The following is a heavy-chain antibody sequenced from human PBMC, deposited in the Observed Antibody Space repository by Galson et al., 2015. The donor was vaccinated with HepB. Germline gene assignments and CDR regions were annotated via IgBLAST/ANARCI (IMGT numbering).Heavy chain of an antibody. CDR3: ARDPSITLIADAFDI. Sequence: SLRLSCAASGFTFSSYAMHWVRQAPGKGLEWVAVISYDGSNKYYADSVKGRFTISRDNSKNTLYLQMNSLRAEDTAVYYCARDPSITLIADAFDIWGQGTMVTVSS. CDR1: GFTFSSYA. J-gene: IGHJ3*02. V-gene: IGHV3-30*04. CDR2: ISYDGSNK. D-gene: IGHD5-24*01.